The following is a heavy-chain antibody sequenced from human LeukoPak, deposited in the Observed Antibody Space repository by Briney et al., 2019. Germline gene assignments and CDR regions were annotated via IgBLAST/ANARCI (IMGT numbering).Heavy chain of an antibody. D-gene: IGHD6-13*01. CDR1: GYTFMTYG. CDR3: ARAKQQLVPPGGY. Sequence: ASVKVSCKTSGYTFMTYGISWVRQAPGQGLEWMGWVTAYNGNTNYAQKLQGRVTMTTDTSTSTAYMELRSLRSDDTAGYYCARAKQQLVPPGGYWGQGTLVTVSS. J-gene: IGHJ4*02. V-gene: IGHV1-18*01. CDR2: VTAYNGNT.